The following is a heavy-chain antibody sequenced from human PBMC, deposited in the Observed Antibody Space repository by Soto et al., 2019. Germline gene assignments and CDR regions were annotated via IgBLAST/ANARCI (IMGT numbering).Heavy chain of an antibody. CDR1: GFLFRSFA. CDR3: AKDRLWFGRATEDF. Sequence: EVQLLESGGGLVQPGGSLRLSCAASGFLFRSFAMSWVRQAPGKGLEWVSGISDTGHTYYADSVMGRFTIFRDNSGNTLYLQMTALRAEDTGIYYCAKDRLWFGRATEDFWGQGILVTVSS. V-gene: IGHV3-23*01. J-gene: IGHJ4*02. CDR2: ISDTGHT. D-gene: IGHD3-10*01.